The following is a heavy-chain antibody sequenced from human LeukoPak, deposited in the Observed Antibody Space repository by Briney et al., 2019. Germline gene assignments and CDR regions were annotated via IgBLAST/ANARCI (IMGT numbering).Heavy chain of an antibody. V-gene: IGHV3-30*18. Sequence: PGGSLRLSCAASGFTFSSYGMHWVRQAPGKGLEWVAVISYDGSNKYYADSVKGRFTISRDNSKNTLYLQMNSLRAEDTAVYYCAKEVGALNLYYYYGMDVWGQGTTVTVSS. CDR3: AKEVGALNLYYYYGMDV. CDR1: GFTFSSYG. D-gene: IGHD1-26*01. J-gene: IGHJ6*02. CDR2: ISYDGSNK.